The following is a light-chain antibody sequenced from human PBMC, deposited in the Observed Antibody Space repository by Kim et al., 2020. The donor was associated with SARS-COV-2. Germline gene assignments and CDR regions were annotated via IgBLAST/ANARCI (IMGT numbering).Light chain of an antibody. CDR2: AAS. Sequence: SVGDRVIITCRASQSISTYLNWYQQKPGKAPKLLIYAASSLQSGVPSRFSGSGSGTDFTLTISSLQPEDFATYYCQQSYSTLSITFGQGTRLEIK. V-gene: IGKV1-39*01. CDR3: QQSYSTLSIT. CDR1: QSISTY. J-gene: IGKJ5*01.